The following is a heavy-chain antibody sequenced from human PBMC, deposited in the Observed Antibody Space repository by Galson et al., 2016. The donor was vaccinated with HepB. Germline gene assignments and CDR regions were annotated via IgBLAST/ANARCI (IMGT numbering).Heavy chain of an antibody. D-gene: IGHD6-6*01. CDR2: MNPNSGYT. J-gene: IGHJ5*02. Sequence: SVKVSCKAFGYTFTSYDINWVRQAGGQGLEWMGWMNPNSGYTGYPQKFQDRVTMTRNTSTNTAYMELTGLTPEDTAGYYCARAFWSSTVAARVFDPWGQGTLVTVSS. CDR3: ARAFWSSTVAARVFDP. CDR1: GYTFTSYD. V-gene: IGHV1-8*01.